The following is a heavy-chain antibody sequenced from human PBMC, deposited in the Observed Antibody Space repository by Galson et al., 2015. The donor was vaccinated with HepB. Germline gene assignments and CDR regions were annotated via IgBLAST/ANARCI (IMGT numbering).Heavy chain of an antibody. D-gene: IGHD3-10*01. V-gene: IGHV1-46*04. J-gene: IGHJ3*02. Sequence: SVKVSCKASGYTFTSYYMHWVRQAPGQGLEWMGIINPSGGSTSYAQKLQGRVTMTRDTSTSTVYMELSSLRSEDTAVYYCARPFRFGELSGAFDIWGQGTMVTVSS. CDR3: ARPFRFGELSGAFDI. CDR2: INPSGGST. CDR1: GYTFTSYY.